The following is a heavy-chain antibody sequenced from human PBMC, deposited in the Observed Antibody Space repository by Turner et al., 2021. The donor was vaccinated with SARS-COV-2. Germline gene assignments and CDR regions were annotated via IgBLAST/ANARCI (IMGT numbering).Heavy chain of an antibody. CDR1: GGTLSSYT. Sequence: QVQLVQSGAEVKKPGCSVKVSCKASGGTLSSYTISWVRQAPGQGLEWMGRIIPILGIRNYAQKFQGRVKITADKSTSTAYVDLNSLRSEDTAVYYCASRWFGELPFDYWGQGTLVTVSS. J-gene: IGHJ4*02. V-gene: IGHV1-69*02. D-gene: IGHD3-10*01. CDR2: IIPILGIR. CDR3: ASRWFGELPFDY.